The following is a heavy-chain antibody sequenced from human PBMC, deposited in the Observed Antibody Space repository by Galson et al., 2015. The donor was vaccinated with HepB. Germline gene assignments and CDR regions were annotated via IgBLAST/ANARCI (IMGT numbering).Heavy chain of an antibody. CDR2: ISSGSSTV. V-gene: IGHV3-48*02. D-gene: IGHD3-9*01. CDR3: ARDRVPGYYKRYDHYGMDV. J-gene: IGHJ6*02. Sequence: SLRLSCAASGFTFSDYSMNWVRQAPGKGLEWVSYISSGSSTVHYVDSVKGRFTISRDNAKNSLYLQVNSLRDEDTAVYYCARDRVPGYYKRYDHYGMDVWGQGTTVTVSS. CDR1: GFTFSDYS.